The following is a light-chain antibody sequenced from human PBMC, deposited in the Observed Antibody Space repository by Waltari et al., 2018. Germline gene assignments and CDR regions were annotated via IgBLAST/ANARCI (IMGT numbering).Light chain of an antibody. CDR1: QSVGSSS. J-gene: IGKJ1*01. Sequence: EIVLTQSPGTASLSPGERVTLSCRASQSVGSSSFAWYQQKPGQATRLVIYRASRRATGIPARFSGIVSGTSFRLTNSRLELENFAVYYCQRHSTLPAPFGQGTRVELK. CDR3: QRHSTLPAP. V-gene: IGKV3-20*01. CDR2: RAS.